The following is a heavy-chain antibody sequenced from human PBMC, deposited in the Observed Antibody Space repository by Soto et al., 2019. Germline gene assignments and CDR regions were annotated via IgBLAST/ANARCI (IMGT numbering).Heavy chain of an antibody. V-gene: IGHV1-2*02. CDR1: GPTFIAYY. CDR3: ARVSVDVPE. D-gene: IGHD5-12*01. Sequence: QLQLVQSGAEVTKPGASVKVSCKISGPTFIAYYIHWVRQAPGQGLEWMGWIDPKSGGTTSEQEFLGRVTMTRDTSINTAYMELNRLTSDDTAVYYCARVSVDVPEWGQGTLISVSS. CDR2: IDPKSGGT. J-gene: IGHJ4*02.